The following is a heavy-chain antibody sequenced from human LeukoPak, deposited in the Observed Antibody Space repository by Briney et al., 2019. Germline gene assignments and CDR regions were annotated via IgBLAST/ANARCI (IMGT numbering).Heavy chain of an antibody. V-gene: IGHV1-46*01. D-gene: IGHD1-7*01. CDR3: ARDRELWAFDI. J-gene: IGHJ3*02. CDR1: GYTFTSYY. CDR2: INPSGGST. Sequence: ASVKVSCKASGYTFTSYYMHWVRQAPGRGLEWMGIINPSGGSTSYAQKFQGRVTMTRDMSTSTVYMELSSLRSEDTAVYYCARDRELWAFDIWGQGTMVAVSS.